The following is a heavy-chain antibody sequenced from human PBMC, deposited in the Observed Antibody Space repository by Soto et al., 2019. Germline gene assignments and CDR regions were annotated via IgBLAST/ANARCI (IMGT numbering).Heavy chain of an antibody. CDR2: ISTYNGNT. V-gene: IGHV1-18*01. J-gene: IGHJ4*02. Sequence: QVQLVQSGAEVKKPGASVKVSCKASGYTLSTYGISWVRQAPGQGIEWMGWISTYNGNTNKAQQLQGRVTMTTDTSTATGYTELRSLTSDDTDVHYCASWTHGSGSQTGYSGQGNLVTDSS. D-gene: IGHD3-10*01. CDR3: ASWTHGSGSQTGY. CDR1: GYTLSTYG.